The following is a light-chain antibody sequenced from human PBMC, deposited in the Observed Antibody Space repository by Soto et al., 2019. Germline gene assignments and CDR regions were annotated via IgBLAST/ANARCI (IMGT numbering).Light chain of an antibody. Sequence: EIVSTQSPATLFLSFGERATLSSRASQSVSTFLAWYQQKPGQAPRLLIYDASNRATGIPARFSGSGSGTDFTLTISSLEPKDFAVYYCQQRSNWPLTFGGGTKVDI. CDR3: QQRSNWPLT. CDR1: QSVSTF. V-gene: IGKV3-11*01. CDR2: DAS. J-gene: IGKJ4*01.